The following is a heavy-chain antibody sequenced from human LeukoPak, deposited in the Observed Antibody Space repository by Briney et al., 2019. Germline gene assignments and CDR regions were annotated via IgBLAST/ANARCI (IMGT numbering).Heavy chain of an antibody. CDR3: AKTPGGSGNFFDS. CDR1: GFTVSTNY. Sequence: PGGSLRLSCAASGFTVSTNYMHWVRQAPGKGLEWVSIVYSNGNIHYADSVKGRLTISRDTFKNTVYLQIDSLRAEDTAVYYCAKTPGGSGNFFDSWGQGTLVIVS. V-gene: IGHV3-53*01. J-gene: IGHJ4*02. CDR2: VYSNGNI. D-gene: IGHD3-10*01.